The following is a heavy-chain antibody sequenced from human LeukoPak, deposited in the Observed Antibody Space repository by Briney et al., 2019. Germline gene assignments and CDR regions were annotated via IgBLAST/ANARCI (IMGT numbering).Heavy chain of an antibody. CDR2: IYYSGST. Sequence: PSETLSLTCTVSGGSISSSSYYWGWIRQPPGKGLEWIGSIYYSGSTYYNPSLKSRVTISVDTSKNQFSLKLSSVTAADTAVYYCAGNFMIAYSDAFDIWGPGTMVTVSS. V-gene: IGHV4-39*01. CDR1: GGSISSSSYY. D-gene: IGHD3-22*01. J-gene: IGHJ3*02. CDR3: AGNFMIAYSDAFDI.